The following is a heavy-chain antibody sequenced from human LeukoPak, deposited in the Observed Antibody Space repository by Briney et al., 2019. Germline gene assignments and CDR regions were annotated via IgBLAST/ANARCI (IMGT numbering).Heavy chain of an antibody. V-gene: IGHV4-39*01. J-gene: IGHJ4*02. CDR3: ARPTFASYSSGYHY. Sequence: SETLTLTCTVSGGSISGSSNYWGWIRQPPGKGLEWVGSIHYSGNTYYNPSLKSRVTISVDTSKNQFSLKLTSVTAADTAVYYCARPTFASYSSGYHYWGQGTLVTVSS. CDR2: IHYSGNT. CDR1: GGSISGSSNY. D-gene: IGHD3-22*01.